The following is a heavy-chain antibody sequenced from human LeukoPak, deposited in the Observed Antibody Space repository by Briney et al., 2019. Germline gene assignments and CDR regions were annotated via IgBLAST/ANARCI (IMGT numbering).Heavy chain of an antibody. CDR2: MNPNSGNT. CDR1: GYTFTSYD. J-gene: IGHJ4*02. V-gene: IGHV1-8*01. CDR3: ATLWEIAAAGHRDY. D-gene: IGHD6-13*01. Sequence: GASVKVSCKASGYTFTSYDINWVRQATGQGLEWMGWMNPNSGNTGYAQKFQGRVTMTRNTSISTAYMELSSLRSEDTAVYYRATLWEIAAAGHRDYWGQGTLDTVSS.